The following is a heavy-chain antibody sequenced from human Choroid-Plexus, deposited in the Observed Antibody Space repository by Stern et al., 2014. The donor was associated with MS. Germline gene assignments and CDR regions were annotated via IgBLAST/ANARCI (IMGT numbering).Heavy chain of an antibody. J-gene: IGHJ4*02. CDR1: GFTFSSYW. CDR2: VDTEGSGT. V-gene: IGHV3-74*01. D-gene: IGHD5-12*01. CDR3: VRDIPGTGYAYDY. Sequence: EMQLVASGGGFVQPGGSLRLSCAASGFTFSSYWMHWVRQAPGKGLVWVSRVDTEGSGTSYEDSVKGRFTISRDNAKNTVYLQMNSLRAEDTATYYCVRDIPGTGYAYDYWGQGTLVTVSS.